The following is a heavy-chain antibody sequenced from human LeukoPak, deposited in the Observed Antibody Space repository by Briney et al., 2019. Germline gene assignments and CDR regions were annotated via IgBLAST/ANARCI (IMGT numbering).Heavy chain of an antibody. CDR3: ARGDSTGTNLDH. CDR1: GFTFRSYS. D-gene: IGHD1-1*01. V-gene: IGHV3-48*04. J-gene: IGHJ4*02. CDR2: ISSSGSII. Sequence: GGSLRLSCAASGFTFRSYSMNWVRQAPGQGLEWVSFISSSGSIIHYADSVKGRLTISRDNAKNSVYLEMNSLRAGDTAVYYCARGDSTGTNLDHWGQGTLVTVSS.